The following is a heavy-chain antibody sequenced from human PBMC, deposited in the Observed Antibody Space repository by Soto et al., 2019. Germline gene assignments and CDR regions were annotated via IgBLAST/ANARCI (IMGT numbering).Heavy chain of an antibody. V-gene: IGHV3-48*03. Sequence: GGSLRLSCAASGFAFSNYEMNWVRQAPGKGLEWVSYISLSGSTIYYADSVKGRFTISRDDAKNSLYLQTNSLRAEDTAVYYCARDRHYYDSSGYFIDYWGQGTLVTVSS. D-gene: IGHD3-22*01. CDR3: ARDRHYYDSSGYFIDY. CDR1: GFAFSNYE. J-gene: IGHJ4*02. CDR2: ISLSGSTI.